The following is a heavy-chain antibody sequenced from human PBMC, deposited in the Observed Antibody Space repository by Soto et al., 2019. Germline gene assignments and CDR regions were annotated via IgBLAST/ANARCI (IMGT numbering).Heavy chain of an antibody. CDR2: IVVGSGNT. CDR3: AADSGSAFDI. Sequence: SGKVSFTGAGFGFTGAAVQLVRQARGQRLEWIGWIVVGSGNTNYAQKFQERVTITRDMSTSTAYMELSSLRSEDTAVYYCAADSGSAFDIWGQGTMVTVSS. D-gene: IGHD1-26*01. CDR1: GFGFTGAA. J-gene: IGHJ3*02. V-gene: IGHV1-58*01.